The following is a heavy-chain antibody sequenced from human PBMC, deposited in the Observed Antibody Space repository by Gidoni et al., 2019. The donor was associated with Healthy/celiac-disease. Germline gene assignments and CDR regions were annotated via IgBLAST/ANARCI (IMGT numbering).Heavy chain of an antibody. CDR1: GYTFTSYY. CDR3: ARDDDIAAAGILSRDYYYGMDV. Sequence: QVQLVQSGAEVKKPGASVKVSCKASGYTFTSYYMHWVRQAPGQGLEWMGIINPSGGSTSYAQKFQGRVTMTRDTSTSTVYMELSSLRSEDTAVYYCARDDDIAAAGILSRDYYYGMDVWGQGTTVTVSS. J-gene: IGHJ6*02. V-gene: IGHV1-46*01. CDR2: INPSGGST. D-gene: IGHD6-13*01.